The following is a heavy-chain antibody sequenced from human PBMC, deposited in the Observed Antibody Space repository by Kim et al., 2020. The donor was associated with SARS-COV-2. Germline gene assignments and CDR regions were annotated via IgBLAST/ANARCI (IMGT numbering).Heavy chain of an antibody. CDR2: ISYDGSNK. CDR3: AKNLPYSSSYVRRPDYYYGMDV. CDR1: GFTFSSYG. J-gene: IGHJ6*02. V-gene: IGHV3-30*18. Sequence: GGSLRLSCAASGFTFSSYGMHWVRQAPGKGLEWVAVISYDGSNKYYADSVKGRFTISRDNSKNTLYLQMNSLRAEDTAVYYCAKNLPYSSSYVRRPDYYYGMDVWGQGTTVTVSS. D-gene: IGHD6-13*01.